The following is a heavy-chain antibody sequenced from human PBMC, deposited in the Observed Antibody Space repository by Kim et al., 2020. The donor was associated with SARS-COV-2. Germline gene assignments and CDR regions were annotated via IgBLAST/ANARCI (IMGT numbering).Heavy chain of an antibody. CDR3: ARTASYYYDSSGNRGYGMDV. CDR2: INHSGST. Sequence: SETLSLTCAVYGGSFSGYYWSWIRQPPGKGLEWIGEINHSGSTNYNPSLKSRVTISVDTSKNQFSLKLSSVTAADTAVYYCARTASYYYDSSGNRGYGMDVWGQGTTVTVSS. CDR1: GGSFSGYY. J-gene: IGHJ6*02. V-gene: IGHV4-34*01. D-gene: IGHD3-22*01.